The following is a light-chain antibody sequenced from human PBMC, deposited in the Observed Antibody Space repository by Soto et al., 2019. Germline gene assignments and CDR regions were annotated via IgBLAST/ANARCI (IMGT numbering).Light chain of an antibody. Sequence: EIVLTQSPGTLSLSPGERATLSCRASQSVSSSYLAWYQQKPGQAPRLFIYAASIRATGIPDRFSGSGSGKEFTLTISRLEPEDFAVYYCQQYGLSPRTFGRGTKVEIK. J-gene: IGKJ1*01. CDR2: AAS. V-gene: IGKV3-20*01. CDR1: QSVSSSY. CDR3: QQYGLSPRT.